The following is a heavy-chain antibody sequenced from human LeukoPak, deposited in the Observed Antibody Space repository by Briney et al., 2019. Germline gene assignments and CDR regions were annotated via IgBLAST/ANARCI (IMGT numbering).Heavy chain of an antibody. D-gene: IGHD2-21*01. CDR3: TTAPYSYTADY. CDR2: IYSGGST. Sequence: GGSLRLSCAASGFTVSSNYMSWVRQAPGEGLEWVSVIYSGGSTYYADSVKGRFTISGDNSKNTLYLQMNSLKTEDTAVYYCTTAPYSYTADYWGQGTLVTVSS. J-gene: IGHJ4*02. CDR1: GFTVSSNY. V-gene: IGHV3-66*01.